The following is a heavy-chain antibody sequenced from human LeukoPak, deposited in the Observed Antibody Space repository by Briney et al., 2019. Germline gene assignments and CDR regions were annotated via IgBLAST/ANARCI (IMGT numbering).Heavy chain of an antibody. Sequence: GGSLRLSCAASGFTFDDYAMHWVRQAPGKGLEWVSGISWNSGSIGYADSVKGRFTISRDNAKNSLYLQMNSLRAEDTALYYCAKADGSGSYDTIEYWGQGTLVTVSS. CDR2: ISWNSGSI. CDR3: AKADGSGSYDTIEY. V-gene: IGHV3-9*01. J-gene: IGHJ4*02. D-gene: IGHD3-10*01. CDR1: GFTFDDYA.